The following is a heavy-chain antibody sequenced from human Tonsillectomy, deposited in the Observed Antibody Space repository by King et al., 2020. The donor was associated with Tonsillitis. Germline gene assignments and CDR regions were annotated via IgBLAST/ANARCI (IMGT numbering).Heavy chain of an antibody. Sequence: QLVQSGAEVKKPGSSVKVSCTASGGTFSNFAISWMRQAPGQGLEWMGRIIPILDITNYAQNFQGRVTVTADKSTTTAYMELSSLRSDDTAVYYCARNGYGISGDYLGYFYPWGQGNLVTVSS. CDR1: GGTFSNFA. D-gene: IGHD4-17*01. V-gene: IGHV1-69*09. CDR2: IIPILDIT. J-gene: IGHJ5*02. CDR3: ARNGYGISGDYLGYFYP.